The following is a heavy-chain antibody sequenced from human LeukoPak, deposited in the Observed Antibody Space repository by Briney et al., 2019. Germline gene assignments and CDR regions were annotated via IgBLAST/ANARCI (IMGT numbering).Heavy chain of an antibody. CDR1: GGSISTYY. J-gene: IGHJ6*03. Sequence: PSETLSLTCTVSGGSISTYYWSWIRQPPGKGLEWIGWFYYSGSTSYTPSLKSRVTISIDTSKNQFSLNLSSVTAADTAVYYCARVPLRDCSSTSCLRYFYMDVWGKGTTVTVS. D-gene: IGHD2-2*01. V-gene: IGHV4-59*01. CDR2: FYYSGST. CDR3: ARVPLRDCSSTSCLRYFYMDV.